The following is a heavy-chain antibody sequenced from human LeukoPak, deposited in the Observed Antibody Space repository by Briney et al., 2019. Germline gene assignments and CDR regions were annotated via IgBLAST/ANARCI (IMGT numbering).Heavy chain of an antibody. V-gene: IGHV3-7*04. Sequence: GGSLRLSCVASGFTFSSYDMHWVRQAPGKGLEWVANIKQDGSEKYYVDSVKGRFTISRDNAKNSLYLQMNSLRAEDTAVYYCARDGYEGRDYWGQGTLVTVSS. CDR2: IKQDGSEK. J-gene: IGHJ4*02. CDR1: GFTFSSYD. CDR3: ARDGYEGRDY. D-gene: IGHD5-18*01.